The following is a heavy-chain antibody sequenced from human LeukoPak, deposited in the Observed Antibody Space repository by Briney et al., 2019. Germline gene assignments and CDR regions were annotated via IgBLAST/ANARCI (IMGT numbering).Heavy chain of an antibody. V-gene: IGHV3-21*03. CDR2: ISSGSTYI. J-gene: IGHJ4*02. D-gene: IGHD6-13*01. Sequence: GGSLRLSCAASGFTFSNYVINWVRQAPGKGLEWVSSISSGSTYIYYADLVKGRFTISRDNANSSLYLQMSSLRDEDTAVYYCARGSSSGLKSYYFDYWGQGTLGTVSS. CDR3: ARGSSSGLKSYYFDY. CDR1: GFTFSNYV.